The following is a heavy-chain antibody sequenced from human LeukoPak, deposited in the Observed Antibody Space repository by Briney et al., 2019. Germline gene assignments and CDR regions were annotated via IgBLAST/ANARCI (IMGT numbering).Heavy chain of an antibody. CDR2: ISYDGSNK. CDR3: AKDSSSSGMDV. V-gene: IGHV3-30*18. Sequence: PGGPLRLSCAASGFTFSSYGMHWVRQAPGKGLEWVAVISYDGSNKYYADSVKGRFTISRDNSKNTLYLQMNSLRAEDTAVYYCAKDSSSSGMDVWGQGTTVTVSS. D-gene: IGHD6-13*01. CDR1: GFTFSSYG. J-gene: IGHJ6*02.